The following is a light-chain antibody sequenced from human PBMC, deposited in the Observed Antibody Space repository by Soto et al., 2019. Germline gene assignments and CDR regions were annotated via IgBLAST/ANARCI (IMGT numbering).Light chain of an antibody. V-gene: IGKV3-20*01. CDR3: QNIESSVT. CDR2: GAA. Sequence: EIVLTQSPGSLSLSPGERATLSCRASQSVSSTFFAWYQQRPGQATRLLMYGAASRATAIPERFSGSGSGTDFTITSSRLEPEDFSEYYCQNIESSVTFGQGTKVEIK. J-gene: IGKJ1*01. CDR1: QSVSSTF.